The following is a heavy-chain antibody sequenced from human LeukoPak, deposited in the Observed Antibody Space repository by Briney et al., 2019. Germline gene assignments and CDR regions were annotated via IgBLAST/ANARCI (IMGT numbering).Heavy chain of an antibody. Sequence: GGSLRLSCAASGFTFTTYDMHGVRQAPDKGLEWVAVTSSDGGLKFYADSVKGRFTISRDNSKNTLFLQMNSLRPEDTAVYSCARDPVSDKPDYFDDWGQGTLVTVSS. CDR1: GFTFTTYD. CDR3: ARDPVSDKPDYFDD. D-gene: IGHD1-14*01. V-gene: IGHV3-30*03. CDR2: TSSDGGLK. J-gene: IGHJ4*02.